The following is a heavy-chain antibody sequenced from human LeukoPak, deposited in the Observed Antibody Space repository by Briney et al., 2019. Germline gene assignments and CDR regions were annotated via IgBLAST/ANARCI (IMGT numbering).Heavy chain of an antibody. CDR2: ISSSSSYI. J-gene: IGHJ3*02. CDR3: ARDLTHDAFDI. Sequence: GGSLRLSCAASGFTFSRYSMNWVRQAPGKGLEWVSSISSSSSYIYYADSVKGRFTISRDNAKNSLYLQMNSLRAEDTAVHYCARDLTHDAFDIWGQGTMVTVSS. V-gene: IGHV3-21*01. CDR1: GFTFSRYS. D-gene: IGHD1-14*01.